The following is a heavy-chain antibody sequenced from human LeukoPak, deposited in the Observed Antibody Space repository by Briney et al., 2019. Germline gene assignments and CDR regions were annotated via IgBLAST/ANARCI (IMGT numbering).Heavy chain of an antibody. CDR2: ISSSGTTI. V-gene: IGHV3-11*01. CDR1: GFTFNDYY. CDR3: ARDRFSGSYPLDY. D-gene: IGHD1-26*01. Sequence: GGSLRLSCAASGFTFNDYYMTWIRQAPGKGLEWVSYISSSGTTIYYADSVKGRFTISRDNAKNSLYLQMNSLRAEDTAVYYCARDRFSGSYPLDYWGQGTLVTVSS. J-gene: IGHJ4*02.